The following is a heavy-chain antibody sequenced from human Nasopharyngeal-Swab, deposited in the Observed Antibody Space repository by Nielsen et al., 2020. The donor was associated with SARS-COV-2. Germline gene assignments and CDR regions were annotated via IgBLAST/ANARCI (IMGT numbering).Heavy chain of an antibody. CDR1: RYTFTGYY. CDR2: INPNSGGT. Sequence: ASVPVSCKASRYTFTGYYMHWLRQSPCQGLEWMGRINPNSGGTNYAQKFQGRVTMTRDTSISTAYMELSRLRSDDTAVYYCARAKGDIVATIRVWGFDPWGQGTLVTVSS. D-gene: IGHD5-12*01. J-gene: IGHJ5*02. V-gene: IGHV1-2*06. CDR3: ARAKGDIVATIRVWGFDP.